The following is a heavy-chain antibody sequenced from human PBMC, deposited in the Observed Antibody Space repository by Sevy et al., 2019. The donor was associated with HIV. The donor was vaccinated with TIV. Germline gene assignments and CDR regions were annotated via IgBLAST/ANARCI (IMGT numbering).Heavy chain of an antibody. D-gene: IGHD5-12*01. Sequence: GGSLRLSCTTSGFTFDDYAMNWFRQAPGKGLEWVSFITRNSYEAYGGTTEYAASVKSRFIISRDDSKSIAYLQMNSLKTEDTAVYYCTRGLATADTPEYYFDYWGQGTLVTVSS. CDR1: GFTFDDYA. CDR3: TRGLATADTPEYYFDY. V-gene: IGHV3-49*03. CDR2: ITRNSYEAYGGTT. J-gene: IGHJ4*02.